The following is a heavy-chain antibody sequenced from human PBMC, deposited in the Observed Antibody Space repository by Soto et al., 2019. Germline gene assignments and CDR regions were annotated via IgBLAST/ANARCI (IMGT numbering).Heavy chain of an antibody. CDR3: AKVRIDFWSGYYDAFDI. D-gene: IGHD3-3*01. J-gene: IGHJ3*02. CDR2: ISGSGGST. V-gene: IGHV3-23*01. Sequence: GSLRLSCAASGFTFSSYAMSWVRQAPGKGLEWVSAISGSGGSTYYADSVKGRLTISRDNSKNTLYLQMNSLRAEDTAVYYCAKVRIDFWSGYYDAFDIWAKGQWSPSPQ. CDR1: GFTFSSYA.